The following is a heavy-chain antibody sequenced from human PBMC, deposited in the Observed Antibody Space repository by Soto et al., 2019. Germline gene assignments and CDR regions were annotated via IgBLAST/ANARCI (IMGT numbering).Heavy chain of an antibody. J-gene: IGHJ6*03. Sequence: EVQLVESGGGLVKPGGSLGLSCAASGFTLSTYNMNWVRQAAGKGLEWVSSISSRSSYLYYADSVKGRFSISRDNAKNSLFLQMNNLRAEDTAIYYCARDGRSGNDYFYFFYMDVWGKGTTVTVSS. V-gene: IGHV3-21*02. CDR1: GFTLSTYN. D-gene: IGHD2-15*01. CDR2: ISSRSSYL. CDR3: ARDGRSGNDYFYFFYMDV.